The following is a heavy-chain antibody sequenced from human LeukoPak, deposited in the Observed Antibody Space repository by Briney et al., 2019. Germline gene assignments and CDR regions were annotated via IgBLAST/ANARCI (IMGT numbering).Heavy chain of an antibody. V-gene: IGHV4-31*03. D-gene: IGHD3-22*01. CDR3: ARGVRGYDSRDGTIDY. Sequence: PSETLSLTCTVSGGSISSGGYYWSWIRQHPGKGLEWIGYIYYSGSTYYNPSLKSRVTISVDTSKNQLSLKLSSVTAADTAVYYCARGVRGYDSRDGTIDYWGQGTLVTVSS. CDR2: IYYSGST. J-gene: IGHJ4*02. CDR1: GGSISSGGYY.